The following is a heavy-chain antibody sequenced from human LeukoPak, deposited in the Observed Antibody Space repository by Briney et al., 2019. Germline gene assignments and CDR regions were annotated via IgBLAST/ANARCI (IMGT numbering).Heavy chain of an antibody. V-gene: IGHV4-34*01. CDR1: GGSFSSYY. CDR2: IDLSGST. Sequence: PSETLSLTCAVSGGSFSSYYWGWIRQPPGKGLEWIGEIDLSGSTNYNPSLKSRVTISVDTSKSQFSLQLSSVTAADTAVYYCARNFPYSKLDYWGQGTLVTVSS. J-gene: IGHJ4*02. D-gene: IGHD6-13*01. CDR3: ARNFPYSKLDY.